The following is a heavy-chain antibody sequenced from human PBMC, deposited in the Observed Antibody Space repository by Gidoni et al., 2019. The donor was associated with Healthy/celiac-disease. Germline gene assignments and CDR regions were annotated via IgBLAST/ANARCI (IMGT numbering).Heavy chain of an antibody. CDR1: GGSISSYY. D-gene: IGHD3-22*01. CDR2: IYYSGST. V-gene: IGHV4-59*08. Sequence: QVQLQESGPGLVKPSETLSLTCTVSGGSISSYYWSWIRQPPGKGLEWIGYIYYSGSTNYNPSLKSRVTISVDTSKNQFSLNLSSVTAADTAVYYCARHGDYYDIDAFDIWGQGTMVTVSS. J-gene: IGHJ3*02. CDR3: ARHGDYYDIDAFDI.